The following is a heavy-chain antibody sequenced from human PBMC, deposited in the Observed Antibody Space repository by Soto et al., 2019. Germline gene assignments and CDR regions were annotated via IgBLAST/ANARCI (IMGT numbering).Heavy chain of an antibody. Sequence: PGESLKISCKGSGYSFTSYWISWVRQMPGKGLEWMGRIDPSDSYTNYSPSFQGHVTIPADKSISTAYLQWSSLKASDTAMYYCASRYNDYYDSSGYYSWGQGTLVTVSS. J-gene: IGHJ4*02. CDR2: IDPSDSYT. D-gene: IGHD3-22*01. CDR3: ASRYNDYYDSSGYYS. V-gene: IGHV5-10-1*01. CDR1: GYSFTSYW.